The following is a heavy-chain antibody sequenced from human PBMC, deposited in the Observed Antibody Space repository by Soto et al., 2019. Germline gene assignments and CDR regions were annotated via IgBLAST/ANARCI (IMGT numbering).Heavy chain of an antibody. CDR2: VSHSGRT. CDR3: ARVAMENYLVMLSRSTSSAMDV. CDR1: GGSMRGYS. Sequence: PSETLSLTCKVSGGSMRGYSWSWIRQTPGEGLEWIGYVSHSGRTDYSPSLKNRVTISLDMSKNHFALHVNSVDPADTAVYYCARVAMENYLVMLSRSTSSAMDVW. V-gene: IGHV4-59*13. D-gene: IGHD3-16*02. J-gene: IGHJ6*01.